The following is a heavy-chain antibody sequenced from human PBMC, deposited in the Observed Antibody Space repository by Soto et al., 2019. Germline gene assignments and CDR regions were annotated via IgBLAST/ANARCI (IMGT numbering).Heavy chain of an antibody. CDR2: ISDDGSNK. CDR1: GFTFSNYG. Sequence: GGSLRLSCAASGFTFSNYGMHWVRQAPGKGLEWVAFISDDGSNKYYADSMKGRFTMSRDNSKSTLYLQMSSLRVEDTAVYYCTKRRNVLRFLEWSSGMEVWGQGTTVTVSS. D-gene: IGHD3-3*01. CDR3: TKRRNVLRFLEWSSGMEV. V-gene: IGHV3-30*18. J-gene: IGHJ6*02.